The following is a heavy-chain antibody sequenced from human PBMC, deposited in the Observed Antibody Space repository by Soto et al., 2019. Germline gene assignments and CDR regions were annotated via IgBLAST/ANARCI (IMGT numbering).Heavy chain of an antibody. CDR1: GFTFSDHS. Sequence: QVQLLESGGGLVKPGGSLRLSCAASGFTFSDHSVSWIRQAPGKGLEWVSYISRGRRYTNYADYVKGRFTMSSDNAKNSLYLQMNSLRAEDTAVYYCARVSRMIEVVTNFYYYGMDVWGQGTAVTVSS. CDR3: ARVSRMIEVVTNFYYYGMDV. V-gene: IGHV3-11*03. CDR2: ISRGRRYT. J-gene: IGHJ6*02. D-gene: IGHD3-22*01.